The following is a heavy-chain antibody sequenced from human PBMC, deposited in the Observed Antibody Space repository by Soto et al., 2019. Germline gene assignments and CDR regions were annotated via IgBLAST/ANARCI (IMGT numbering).Heavy chain of an antibody. CDR3: ARQIYDSDTGPNFQYYFDS. J-gene: IGHJ4*02. V-gene: IGHV5-10-1*01. Sequence: GESLKISCKGSGYSFAGYWITWVRQKPGKGLEWMGRIDPSDSQTYYSPSFRGHVTISATKSITTVFLQWSSLRASDTAMFYCARQIYDSDTGPNFQYYFDSWGQGTPVTVSS. D-gene: IGHD3-22*01. CDR2: IDPSDSQT. CDR1: GYSFAGYW.